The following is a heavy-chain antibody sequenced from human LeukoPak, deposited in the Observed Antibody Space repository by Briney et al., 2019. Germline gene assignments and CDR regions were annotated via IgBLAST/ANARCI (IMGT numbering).Heavy chain of an antibody. J-gene: IGHJ4*02. V-gene: IGHV3-21*01. D-gene: IGHD6-19*01. CDR2: ISSSSSYI. CDR1: GFTFSSYS. CDR3: ARDTAVAGTPYYFDY. Sequence: GGSLRLSCAASGFTFSSYSMNGVRQAPGKGLEWVSSISSSSSYIYYADSVKGRFTISRDNAKTSLYLQMNSLRAEDTAVYYCARDTAVAGTPYYFDYWGQGTLVTVSS.